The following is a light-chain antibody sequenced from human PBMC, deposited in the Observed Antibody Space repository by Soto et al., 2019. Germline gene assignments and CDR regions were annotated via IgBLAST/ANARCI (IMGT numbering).Light chain of an antibody. V-gene: IGLV2-14*01. CDR3: SSYSSSTTWV. CDR2: DVN. J-gene: IGLJ3*02. CDR1: SSDVGAYNY. Sequence: QSALTQPASVSGSPGQSITISCTGTSSDVGAYNYVSWYQQHPGKAPKLMIYDVNTRPSGLSDRFSGSKSGNTASLTISGLHAEDEADYYCSSYSSSTTWVFGGGTKLTVL.